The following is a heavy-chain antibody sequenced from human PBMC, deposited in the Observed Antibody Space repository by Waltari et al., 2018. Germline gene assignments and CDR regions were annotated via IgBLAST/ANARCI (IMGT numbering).Heavy chain of an antibody. J-gene: IGHJ1*01. Sequence: QVQLQESGPGLVKPSETLSLTCTVSGGSISSYYWSWIRQPPGKGLEWVGYIYYSGSTYDNPSLKSRVTISVDTSKNQFSLNLSSVTASDTAVYYCARGWDCSGGSCYSDRDEYFQHWGQGTLVTVSS. CDR1: GGSISSYY. V-gene: IGHV4-59*01. D-gene: IGHD2-15*01. CDR2: IYYSGST. CDR3: ARGWDCSGGSCYSDRDEYFQH.